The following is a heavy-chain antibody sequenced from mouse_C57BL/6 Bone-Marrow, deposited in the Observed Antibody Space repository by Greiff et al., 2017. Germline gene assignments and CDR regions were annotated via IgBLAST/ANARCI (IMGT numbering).Heavy chain of an antibody. Sequence: EVMLVESGGGLVKPGGSLKLSCAASGFTFSDYGMHWVRQAPEKGLEWVAYISSGSSTIYYADTVKGRFTISRDNAKNTLFLQMTRLRSEDTAMYYCARHPYYGSSYGYFDYWGQGTTLTVSS. CDR2: ISSGSSTI. J-gene: IGHJ2*01. CDR3: ARHPYYGSSYGYFDY. CDR1: GFTFSDYG. V-gene: IGHV5-17*01. D-gene: IGHD1-1*01.